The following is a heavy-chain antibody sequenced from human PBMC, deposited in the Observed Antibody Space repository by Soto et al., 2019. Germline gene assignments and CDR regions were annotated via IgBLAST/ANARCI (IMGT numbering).Heavy chain of an antibody. D-gene: IGHD3-10*01. V-gene: IGHV3-23*01. J-gene: IGHJ4*02. CDR3: AKDERPLRFGT. CDR1: GFTFSSYA. CDR2: ISGSGGST. Sequence: GGSLRLSCAASGFTFSSYAMSWVRQAPGKGLEWVSAISGSGGSTYYADSVKGRFTISRDNSKNTLYLQMNSLRAEDTAVYYGAKDERPLRFGTWGEGTLVTVSS.